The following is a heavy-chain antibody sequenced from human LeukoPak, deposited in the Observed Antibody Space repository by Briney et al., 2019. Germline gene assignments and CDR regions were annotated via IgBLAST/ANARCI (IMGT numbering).Heavy chain of an antibody. J-gene: IGHJ5*02. CDR2: IYYSGGT. D-gene: IGHD5-24*01. Sequence: SETLSLICSVSGGSIYNSNYYWVWIRQPPGTGLEWIGSIYYSGGTYYNPSLRSRVTMSQDTSKNQFSLKLTSVTAADTAVYYCTRDPVLDGYTKGWFDPWGQGTLVTVSS. CDR3: TRDPVLDGYTKGWFDP. V-gene: IGHV4-39*07. CDR1: GGSIYNSNYY.